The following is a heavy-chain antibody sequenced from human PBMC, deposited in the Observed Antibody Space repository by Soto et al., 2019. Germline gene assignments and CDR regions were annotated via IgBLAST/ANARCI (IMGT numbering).Heavy chain of an antibody. V-gene: IGHV4-39*01. D-gene: IGHD3-16*01. Sequence: QLQLQESGPGLVKPSETLSLTCSVSGGSIDSSDFYWVWNRQPPGVELVWIGSTYYRENTYYNTSLRSRVTLSVDTSKNQFYLRLSSVTAEDTAVYYCARHGHWAPLDDWGQGTLVTVSS. CDR2: TYYRENT. CDR3: ARHGHWAPLDD. J-gene: IGHJ4*02. CDR1: GGSIDSSDFY.